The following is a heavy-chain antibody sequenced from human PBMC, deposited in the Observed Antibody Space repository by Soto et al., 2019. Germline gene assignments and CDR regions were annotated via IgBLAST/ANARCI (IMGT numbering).Heavy chain of an antibody. V-gene: IGHV1-69*08. Sequence: QVQLVQSGAEVKKPGSSVKVSCKTSGGTFSNDIITWVRQAPGQGLEWMGRIIPLLETTNYAQKFQGRVTINADKSTGTADMELNSLRSEDTAVYYCVRDSPLGSTFSVYDGIDYWGQGTLVTVSS. CDR1: GGTFSNDI. D-gene: IGHD5-12*01. J-gene: IGHJ4*02. CDR2: IIPLLETT. CDR3: VRDSPLGSTFSVYDGIDY.